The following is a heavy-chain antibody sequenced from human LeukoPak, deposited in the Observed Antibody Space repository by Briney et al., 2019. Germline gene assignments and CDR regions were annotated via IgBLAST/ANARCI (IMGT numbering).Heavy chain of an antibody. CDR3: ARVPVEMATIFYWFDP. CDR2: ISYDGSNK. J-gene: IGHJ5*02. CDR1: GFTFSSYA. D-gene: IGHD5-24*01. Sequence: PGGSLRLSCAASGFTFSSYAMHWVRQAPGKGLEWVGVISYDGSNKYYADSVKGRFTISRDNSKNTLYLQMNSLRAEDTAVYYCARVPVEMATIFYWFDPWGQGTLVTVSS. V-gene: IGHV3-30-3*01.